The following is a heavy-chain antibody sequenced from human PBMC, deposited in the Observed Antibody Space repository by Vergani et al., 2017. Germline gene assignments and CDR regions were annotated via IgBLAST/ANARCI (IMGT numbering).Heavy chain of an antibody. CDR1: GGSISSYY. Sequence: QVQLQESGPGLVKPSETLSLTCTVSGGSISSYYWSWIRQPPGKGLEWIGYIYYSGSTNYNPSLKSRVTISVDTSKNQFSLKLSSVTAADTAVYYCARRVPLFDFWSGXYDYWGQGTLVTVSS. CDR3: ARRVPLFDFWSGXYDY. CDR2: IYYSGST. V-gene: IGHV4-59*08. D-gene: IGHD3-3*01. J-gene: IGHJ4*02.